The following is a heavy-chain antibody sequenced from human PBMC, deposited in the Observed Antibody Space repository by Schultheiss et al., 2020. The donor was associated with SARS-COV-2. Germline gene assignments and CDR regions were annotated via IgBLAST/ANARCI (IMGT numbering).Heavy chain of an antibody. J-gene: IGHJ6*02. CDR1: GYTFTSYY. Sequence: GESLKISCKASGYTFTSYYMHWVRQAPGQGLEWMGWINPNSGGTNYAQKLQGRVTMTTDTSTSTAYMELSSLRSEDTAVYYCARDAAKQSRIVARRDYGMDVWGQGTTVTVSS. CDR3: ARDAAKQSRIVARRDYGMDV. V-gene: IGHV1-2*02. D-gene: IGHD6-6*01. CDR2: INPNSGGT.